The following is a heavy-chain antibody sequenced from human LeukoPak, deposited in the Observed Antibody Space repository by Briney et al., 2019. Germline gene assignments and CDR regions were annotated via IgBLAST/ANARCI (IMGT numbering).Heavy chain of an antibody. V-gene: IGHV3-33*06. J-gene: IGHJ4*02. Sequence: GGSLRLXCAASGFTFSSYGMHWVRQAPGKGLESVAVIWYDGSNKYYADSVKGRFTISGDNSKNTLYLQMNSLRAEDTAVYYCAKESRVLLWFGEFHFWGQGTLVTVSS. CDR3: AKESRVLLWFGEFHF. CDR1: GFTFSSYG. CDR2: IWYDGSNK. D-gene: IGHD3-10*01.